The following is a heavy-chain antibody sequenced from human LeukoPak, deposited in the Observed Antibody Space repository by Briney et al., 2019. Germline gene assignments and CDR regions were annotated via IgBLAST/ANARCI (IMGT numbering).Heavy chain of an antibody. Sequence: QTGGSLRLSCAASGFTVSDNYMSWVRQAPGKGLEWVSVMYSRGDTYYADSVKGRFTFSRDISKNTLYLQMNGLRTEDTAMYYCARDAPQVPAAGVLASWGQGTLVTVSS. D-gene: IGHD6-13*01. CDR3: ARDAPQVPAAGVLAS. CDR2: MYSRGDT. J-gene: IGHJ5*02. V-gene: IGHV3-53*01. CDR1: GFTVSDNY.